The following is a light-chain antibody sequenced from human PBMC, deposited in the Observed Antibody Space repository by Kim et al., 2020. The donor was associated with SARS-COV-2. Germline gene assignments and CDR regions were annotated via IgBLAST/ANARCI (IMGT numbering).Light chain of an antibody. CDR1: KLGDKY. J-gene: IGLJ2*01. CDR3: QAWDSSTTV. V-gene: IGLV3-1*01. CDR2: QNS. Sequence: SYELTQPPSVSVSPGQTASITCSGDKLGDKYACWYQQKPGQSPVLVIYQNSKRPSGIPERFSGANSGNTATLTISGTQAMDEANYSCQAWDSSTTVFGGG.